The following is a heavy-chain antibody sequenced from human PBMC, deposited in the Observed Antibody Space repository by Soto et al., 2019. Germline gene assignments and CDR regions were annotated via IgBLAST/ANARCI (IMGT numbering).Heavy chain of an antibody. CDR3: AVHEWWTDGFDI. J-gene: IGHJ3*02. V-gene: IGHV1-18*01. D-gene: IGHD2-15*01. CDR1: CFTFTNYG. CDR2: ISAYNGHT. Sequence: QVPLVQSGAEGKKPGGSVKVSWKASCFTFTNYGISWVRPAPGPGLEWVGWISAYNGHTNYAQKFQGRVTMTTDTSTSTAYMELRSLRSDDTAVYYCAVHEWWTDGFDIWGQGTMVIVSS.